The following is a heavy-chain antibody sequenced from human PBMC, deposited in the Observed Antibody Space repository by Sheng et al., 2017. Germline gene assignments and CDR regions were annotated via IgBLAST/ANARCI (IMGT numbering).Heavy chain of an antibody. CDR3: ARDLWISGFKFLYS. V-gene: IGHV3-33*01. CDR2: IWHDGSSQ. Sequence: QVHLVESGGGVVQPGRSLRLSCAASGFTFSTYGIHWVRQAPGKGLEWLTLIWHDGSSQYYAESVKGRFTVSRDNSQNTVYLQMNSLRAEDTAVYFCARDLWISGFKFLYSWGQGIL. J-gene: IGHJ4*02. CDR1: GFTFSTYG. D-gene: IGHD3-22*01.